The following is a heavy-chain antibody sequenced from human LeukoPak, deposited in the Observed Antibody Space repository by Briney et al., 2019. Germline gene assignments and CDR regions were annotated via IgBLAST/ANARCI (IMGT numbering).Heavy chain of an antibody. CDR3: ARPERGYSYGYQSPFDY. CDR1: GFTFSSYA. J-gene: IGHJ4*02. Sequence: GGSLRLSCAAPGFTFSSYAMSWVRQAPGKGLEWVSAISGSGGSTYYADSVKGRFTISRDNSKNTLYLQMNSLRAEDTAVYYCARPERGYSYGYQSPFDYWGQGTLVTVSS. CDR2: ISGSGGST. V-gene: IGHV3-23*01. D-gene: IGHD5-18*01.